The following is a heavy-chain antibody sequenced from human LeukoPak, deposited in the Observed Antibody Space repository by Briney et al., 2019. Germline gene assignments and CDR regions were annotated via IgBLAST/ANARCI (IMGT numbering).Heavy chain of an antibody. J-gene: IGHJ4*02. CDR1: GFTLTSYR. V-gene: IGHV3-48*01. CDR3: GRDGVHYYDSSGCAV. Sequence: PLGSLRPSSAASGFTLTSYRMNCVRQAPGKGLEWGSYISSGSITIYYADSLKGRFTTSKDNAENSLCLQINSPRAADTTLSYIGRDGVHYYDSSGCAVGGQGTLV. D-gene: IGHD3-22*01. CDR2: ISSGSITI.